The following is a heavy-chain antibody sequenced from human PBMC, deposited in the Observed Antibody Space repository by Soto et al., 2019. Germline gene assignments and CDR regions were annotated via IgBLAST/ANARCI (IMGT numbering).Heavy chain of an antibody. D-gene: IGHD3-9*01. Sequence: SETLSLTXSVSGASISSYYWTWIPQPPGGGLEWIGYMHHTQGTNDNPSLRGRVHMSIDTSMNQFSLRLTSVTAADTAVYYCARVPFVGYFDWLDPWGHGTLVTVSS. CDR1: GASISSYY. J-gene: IGHJ5*02. CDR2: MHHTQGT. V-gene: IGHV4-59*01. CDR3: ARVPFVGYFDWLDP.